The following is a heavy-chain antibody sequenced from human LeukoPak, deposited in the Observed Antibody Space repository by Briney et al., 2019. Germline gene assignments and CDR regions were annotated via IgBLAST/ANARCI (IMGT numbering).Heavy chain of an antibody. D-gene: IGHD1-7*01. CDR1: GGTFSGYA. CDR3: ARADNNWNYEDDAFDI. Sequence: SEKVSCKASGGTFSGYAISWVRQAPGQGLEWMGGIIPIFGTANYAQKFQGRVTITADESTSTAYMELSSLRSEDTAVYYCARADNNWNYEDDAFDIWGQGTMVTVSS. V-gene: IGHV1-69*13. J-gene: IGHJ3*02. CDR2: IIPIFGTA.